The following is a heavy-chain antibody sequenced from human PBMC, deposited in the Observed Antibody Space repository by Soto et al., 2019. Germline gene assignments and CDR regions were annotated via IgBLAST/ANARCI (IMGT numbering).Heavy chain of an antibody. D-gene: IGHD2-15*01. CDR1: GGSISSYY. V-gene: IGHV4-4*07. J-gene: IGHJ6*02. CDR3: ARDWVAPDTRYYYGMDV. CDR2: IYTSGST. Sequence: PSETLSLTCTVSGGSISSYYWSWIRQPAGKGLEWIGRIYTSGSTNYNPSLKSRVTMSVDTSKNQFSLKLSSVTAADTAVYYCARDWVAPDTRYYYGMDVWGQGTTVTVSS.